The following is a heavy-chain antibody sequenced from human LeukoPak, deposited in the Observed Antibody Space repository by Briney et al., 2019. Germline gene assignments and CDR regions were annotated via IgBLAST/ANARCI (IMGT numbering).Heavy chain of an antibody. CDR3: ARDRTSGSPHYYYYGMDV. J-gene: IGHJ6*02. D-gene: IGHD1-26*01. CDR1: GDPISTGGYY. V-gene: IGHV4-31*03. Sequence: PSQTLSLTCSVSGDPISTGGYYWSWIRQHPGKGLEWIGYIHYSGSTDYNPSLKSRVTLSLDTSKNQFSLKLSSVTAADTAVYYCARDRTSGSPHYYYYGMDVWGQGTTVTVSS. CDR2: IHYSGST.